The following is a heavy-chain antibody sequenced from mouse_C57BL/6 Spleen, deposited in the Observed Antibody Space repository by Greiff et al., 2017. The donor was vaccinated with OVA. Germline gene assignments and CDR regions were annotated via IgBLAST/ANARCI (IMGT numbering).Heavy chain of an antibody. D-gene: IGHD2-4*01. CDR1: GFTFSDYG. Sequence: EVKLVESGGGLVQPGGSLKLSCAASGFTFSDYGMAWVRQAPRKGPEWVAFISNLAYSIYYADTVTGRFTISRENAKNTLYLEMSSLRSEDTAMYYCARRYDYEPYYAMDDWGQGTSVTVSS. J-gene: IGHJ4*01. CDR2: ISNLAYSI. CDR3: ARRYDYEPYYAMDD. V-gene: IGHV5-15*01.